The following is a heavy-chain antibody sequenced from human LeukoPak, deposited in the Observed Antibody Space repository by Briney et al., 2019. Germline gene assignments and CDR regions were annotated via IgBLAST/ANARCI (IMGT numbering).Heavy chain of an antibody. CDR2: IHHSGGT. CDR1: DASINTYY. Sequence: SETLSLTCTVSDASINTYYWSWTRQPPGKELEWIAYIHHSGGTNSNPSLKSRVTISIDTSKNQFSLKLSSVTAADTAVYYCARGIGGLSPWGQGTLVTVSS. J-gene: IGHJ5*02. D-gene: IGHD3-16*01. V-gene: IGHV4-4*08. CDR3: ARGIGGLSP.